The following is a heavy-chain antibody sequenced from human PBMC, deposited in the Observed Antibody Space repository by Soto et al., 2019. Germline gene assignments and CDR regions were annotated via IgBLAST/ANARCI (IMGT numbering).Heavy chain of an antibody. CDR1: GGSFSGYY. CDR3: VRVGVVPAAPRLRWFDP. CDR2: INHSGST. J-gene: IGHJ5*02. V-gene: IGHV4-34*01. D-gene: IGHD2-2*01. Sequence: QVQLQQWGAGLLKPSETQSLTCAVYGGSFSGYYWSWIRQPPGKGLEWIGEINHSGSTNYNPSLKSRVTISVDTSKNQFSLKLSSVTAADTAVYYCVRVGVVPAAPRLRWFDPWGQGTLVTVSS.